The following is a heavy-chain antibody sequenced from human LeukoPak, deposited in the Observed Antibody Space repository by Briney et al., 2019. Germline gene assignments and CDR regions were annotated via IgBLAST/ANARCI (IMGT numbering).Heavy chain of an antibody. J-gene: IGHJ6*03. D-gene: IGHD6-19*01. V-gene: IGHV4-4*02. CDR2: IYHSGST. Sequence: SETLSLTCAVSGGSISSSNWWSWVRQPPGKGLEWIGEIYHSGSTNYNPSLKSRVTISVDKSKNQFSLKLSSVTAADTAVYYCAGWLVSFYYYMDVWGKGTTVTVSS. CDR3: AGWLVSFYYYMDV. CDR1: GGSISSSNW.